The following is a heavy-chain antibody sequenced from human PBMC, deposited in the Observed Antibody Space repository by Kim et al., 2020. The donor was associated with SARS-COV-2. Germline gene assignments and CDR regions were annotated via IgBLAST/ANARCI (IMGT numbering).Heavy chain of an antibody. V-gene: IGHV1-2*04. CDR3: ARGMVRGAYYYMDV. J-gene: IGHJ6*03. CDR1: GYTFTGYY. CDR2: INPNSGGT. D-gene: IGHD3-10*01. Sequence: ASVKVSCKASGYTFTGYYMHWVRQAPGQGLEWMGWINPNSGGTNYAQKFQGWVTMTRDTSISTAYMELSRLRSDDTAVYYCARGMVRGAYYYMDVWGKGTTVTVSS.